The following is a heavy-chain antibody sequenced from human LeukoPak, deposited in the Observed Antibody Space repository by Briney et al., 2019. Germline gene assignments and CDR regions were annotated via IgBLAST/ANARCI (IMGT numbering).Heavy chain of an antibody. Sequence: PGGSLRLSCAASGFTFSSYSMNWVRQAPGKGLEWVSSISSSSSYIYYADSVKGRFTISRNNAKNSLYLQMNSLRAEDTAVYYCAKSGYYLYYGMDVWGQGTTVTVSS. D-gene: IGHD3-3*01. J-gene: IGHJ6*02. V-gene: IGHV3-21*01. CDR2: ISSSSSYI. CDR1: GFTFSSYS. CDR3: AKSGYYLYYGMDV.